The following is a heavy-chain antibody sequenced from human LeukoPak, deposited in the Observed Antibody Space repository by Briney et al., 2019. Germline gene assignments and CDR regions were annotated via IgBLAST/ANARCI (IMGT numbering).Heavy chain of an antibody. Sequence: SETLSLTCTVSGGSISSYYWSWIRQPPGKGLEWIGYIYYSVSTNYNPSLKSRVTISVDTSKNQFSLKLSSVTAADTAVYYCASLSGSYEAFDYWGQGTLVTVSS. V-gene: IGHV4-59*01. J-gene: IGHJ4*02. CDR1: GGSISSYY. CDR3: ASLSGSYEAFDY. CDR2: IYYSVST. D-gene: IGHD1-26*01.